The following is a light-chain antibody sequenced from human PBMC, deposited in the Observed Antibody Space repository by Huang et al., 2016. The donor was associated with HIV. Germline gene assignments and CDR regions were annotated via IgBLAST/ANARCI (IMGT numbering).Light chain of an antibody. CDR1: QSVSTF. Sequence: DIVLTQSPATLGLSPGERATPSCRASQSVSTFLAWYQQRPGQAPRLLIYHASNRAIGIPARFHASGSGTDFALTITGLEPEDFAIYYYQHRSFWPPSFGKGTKVEIK. CDR2: HAS. V-gene: IGKV3-11*01. CDR3: QHRSFWPPS. J-gene: IGKJ1*01.